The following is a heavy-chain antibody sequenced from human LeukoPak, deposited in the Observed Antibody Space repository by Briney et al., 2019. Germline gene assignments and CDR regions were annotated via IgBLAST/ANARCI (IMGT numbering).Heavy chain of an antibody. D-gene: IGHD2-15*01. CDR3: ARDYVTCSGGSCYNYFDY. CDR1: GGTFSSYT. Sequence: GASVKVSCKASGGTFSSYTISWVRQAHGQGLEWMGRIIPILGIANYAQKFQGRVTITADKSTSTAYMELSSLRSEDTAVYYCARDYVTCSGGSCYNYFDYWGQGTLVTVSS. V-gene: IGHV1-69*04. J-gene: IGHJ4*02. CDR2: IIPILGIA.